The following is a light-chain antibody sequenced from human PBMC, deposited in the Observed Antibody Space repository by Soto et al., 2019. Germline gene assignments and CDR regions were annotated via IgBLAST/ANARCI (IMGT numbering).Light chain of an antibody. V-gene: IGLV2-23*02. CDR1: DSDVGSYDR. CDR2: EVT. J-gene: IGLJ3*02. CDR3: CSYAGSASWV. Sequence: QSALTQPASVSGSPGQSITISCTGADSDVGSYDRVSWYQQHAGKAPKLMLYEVTKRPSGASYRFSASKSGNTASLTISGLQAEDEAIYYCCSYAGSASWVFGGGTKVTVL.